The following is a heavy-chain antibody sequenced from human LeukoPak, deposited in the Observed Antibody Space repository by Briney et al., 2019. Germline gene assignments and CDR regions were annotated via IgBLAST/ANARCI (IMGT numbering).Heavy chain of an antibody. J-gene: IGHJ4*02. V-gene: IGHV4-30-2*01. CDR1: GGSISSGGYS. CDR2: IYHSGST. D-gene: IGHD5-12*01. Sequence: SQTLSLTCAVSGGSISSGGYSWSWIRQPPGKGLEWIGDIYHSGSTYYNPSLKSRVTISVDRSKNQFSLKLSSVTAADTAVYYCARGSGYHYGRVDYWGQGTLVTVSS. CDR3: ARGSGYHYGRVDY.